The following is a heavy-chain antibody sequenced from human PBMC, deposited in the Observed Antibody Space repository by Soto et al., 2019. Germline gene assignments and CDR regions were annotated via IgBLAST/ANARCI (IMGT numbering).Heavy chain of an antibody. CDR3: AQSLIGDWFDP. CDR2: IYYSGST. J-gene: IGHJ5*02. CDR1: GGSISSYY. V-gene: IGHV4-59*01. Sequence: QVQLQESCPGLVKPSETLSLTCTVSGGSISSYYWSWIRQPPGKGLEWIGYIYYSGSTNYNPSLKSRVTQSIDTAKNQFTLKLSSVTAADTAVYYCAQSLIGDWFDPWGQGTLVTVSS. D-gene: IGHD3-22*01.